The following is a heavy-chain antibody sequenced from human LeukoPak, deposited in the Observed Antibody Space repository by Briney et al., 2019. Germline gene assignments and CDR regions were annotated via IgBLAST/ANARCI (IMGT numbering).Heavy chain of an antibody. D-gene: IGHD3-3*01. CDR3: ARGDFCSKSNCYLRPMDV. V-gene: IGHV4-59*01. CDR2: IYYRGST. Sequence: SETLSLTCSVSGGSISDYYWNWIRQPPGKGLMWIGYIYYRGSTTYNPSLKSRVTMSVDTAKNQFSLKVRSVTAADTAVYHCARGDFCSKSNCYLRPMDVWGKGTTVTVSS. J-gene: IGHJ6*03. CDR1: GGSISDYY.